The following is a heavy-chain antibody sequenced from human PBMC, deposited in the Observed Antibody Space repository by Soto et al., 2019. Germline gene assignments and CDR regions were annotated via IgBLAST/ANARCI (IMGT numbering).Heavy chain of an antibody. Sequence: PSETLSPTCTVSGGSIRSYYWTWIRQPPGKGLEWLGYIFYSGSTFYNPSLKSRVTISIHTSKSQFSLQLTSVTAADTAVYYCARGAADTAMVDSWGQGTLVTVSS. CDR2: IFYSGST. CDR1: GGSIRSYY. CDR3: ARGAADTAMVDS. V-gene: IGHV4-59*01. J-gene: IGHJ4*02. D-gene: IGHD5-18*01.